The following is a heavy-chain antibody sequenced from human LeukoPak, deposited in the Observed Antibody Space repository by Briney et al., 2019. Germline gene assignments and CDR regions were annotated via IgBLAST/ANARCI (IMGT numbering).Heavy chain of an antibody. CDR2: ISSSRSYI. Sequence: GGSLRLSCAASGFTFSSYSMNWVRQAPGKGLEWGSSISSSRSYIYYADSVKGRFTISRDNAKNSLYMQINRLRAEDTAVYYCARDTSVDTAMANHDAFDIWGQGTMVTVSS. CDR1: GFTFSSYS. J-gene: IGHJ3*02. D-gene: IGHD5-18*01. V-gene: IGHV3-21*01. CDR3: ARDTSVDTAMANHDAFDI.